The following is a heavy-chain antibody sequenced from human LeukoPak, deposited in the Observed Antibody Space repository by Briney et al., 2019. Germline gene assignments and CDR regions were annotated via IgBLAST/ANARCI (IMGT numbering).Heavy chain of an antibody. J-gene: IGHJ4*02. CDR3: ARGLRRGRPY. V-gene: IGHV1-8*01. Sequence: ASVKVSCKASGYTFTSYDINWVRQATGQALEWMGWMNPNSVNTGYAQKYQGRVTMTRNTSISTAYMELSSLRSEDTAVYYCARGLRRGRPYWGQGTLVTVSS. CDR1: GYTFTSYD. CDR2: MNPNSVNT.